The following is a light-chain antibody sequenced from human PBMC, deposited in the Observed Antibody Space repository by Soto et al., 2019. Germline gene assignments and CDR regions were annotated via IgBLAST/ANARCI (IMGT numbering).Light chain of an antibody. V-gene: IGLV1-47*01. CDR2: RNG. Sequence: QSVLTQPPSASGTPGQSLTISCSGSSSNIGRYDVYWYQHLPGTAPKFLMYRNGQRPSGVPDRFSGSKSGTSASLAISGLRSEDEADYYCVVWDDSLTTWVFGGGTKLTVL. CDR1: SSNIGRYD. J-gene: IGLJ3*02. CDR3: VVWDDSLTTWV.